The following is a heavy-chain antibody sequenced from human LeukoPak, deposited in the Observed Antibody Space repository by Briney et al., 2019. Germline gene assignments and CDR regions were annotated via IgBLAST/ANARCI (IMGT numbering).Heavy chain of an antibody. D-gene: IGHD2-21*02. J-gene: IGHJ4*02. Sequence: SETLSLTCAVYGGSFSGYYWSWIRQPPGKGLEWIGEINHSGSTNYNPSLKSRVTMSVDTSKNQFSLKLQSVTTADTAVYYCARGIAVFSATTYYFDYWGQGTLVTVSS. V-gene: IGHV4-34*01. CDR2: INHSGST. CDR1: GGSFSGYY. CDR3: ARGIAVFSATTYYFDY.